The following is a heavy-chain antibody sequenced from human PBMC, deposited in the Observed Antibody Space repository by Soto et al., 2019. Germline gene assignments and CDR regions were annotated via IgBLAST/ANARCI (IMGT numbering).Heavy chain of an antibody. CDR2: ISSSSSTI. Sequence: GGSLRLSCAASGFTFSSYSMNWVRQAPGKGLEWVSYISSSSSTIYYADSVKGRFTISRDNAKNSLYLQMNSLRAEDTAVYYCARASIAAPDDAFDIWGQGTMVTVSS. CDR1: GFTFSSYS. D-gene: IGHD6-6*01. CDR3: ARASIAAPDDAFDI. V-gene: IGHV3-48*01. J-gene: IGHJ3*02.